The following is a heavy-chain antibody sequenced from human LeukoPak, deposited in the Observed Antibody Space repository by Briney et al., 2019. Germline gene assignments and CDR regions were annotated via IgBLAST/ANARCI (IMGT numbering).Heavy chain of an antibody. CDR1: GGSISSSSYY. CDR3: ARTHNGSGSYGAFDI. CDR2: IYYSGST. Sequence: SETLSLTCTVSGGSISSSSYYWGWIRQPPGKGLEWIGSIYYSGSTYYNPSLKSRVTISVDTSKDQFSLKLSSVTAADTAVYYCARTHNGSGSYGAFDIWGQGTMVTVSS. J-gene: IGHJ3*02. V-gene: IGHV4-39*07. D-gene: IGHD3-10*01.